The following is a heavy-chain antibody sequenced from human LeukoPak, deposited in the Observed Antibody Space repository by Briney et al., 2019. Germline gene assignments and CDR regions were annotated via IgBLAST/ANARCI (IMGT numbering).Heavy chain of an antibody. CDR1: GGSFSGYY. D-gene: IGHD3-22*01. CDR3: ARGLYYYDSSGYYYFPERISYLDY. V-gene: IGHV4-34*01. J-gene: IGHJ4*02. CDR2: INHSGST. Sequence: PSETLSLTCAVYGGSFSGYYWSWIRQPPGKGLEWIGEINHSGSTNYNPSLKSRVTISVDTSKNQFSLKLSSVTAADTAVYYCARGLYYYDSSGYYYFPERISYLDYWGQGTLVTVSS.